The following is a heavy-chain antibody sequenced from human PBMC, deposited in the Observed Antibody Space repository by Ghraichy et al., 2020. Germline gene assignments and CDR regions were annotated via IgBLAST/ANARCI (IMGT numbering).Heavy chain of an antibody. CDR3: ARAGGATSRIAYYFDY. J-gene: IGHJ4*02. CDR1: GFTFSDYY. CDR2: ISSSGSTI. D-gene: IGHD1-26*01. Sequence: GSLRLSCAASGFTFSDYYMSWIRQAPGKGLEWVSYISSSGSTIYYADSMKGRFTISRDNAKNSLYLQMNSLRAEDTAVYYCARAGGATSRIAYYFDYWGQGTLVTVSS. V-gene: IGHV3-11*01.